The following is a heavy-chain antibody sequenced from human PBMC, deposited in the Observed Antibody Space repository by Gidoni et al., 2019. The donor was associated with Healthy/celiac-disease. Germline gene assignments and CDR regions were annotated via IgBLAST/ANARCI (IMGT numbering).Heavy chain of an antibody. J-gene: IGHJ4*02. D-gene: IGHD3-22*01. CDR1: GFTFRSYG. V-gene: IGHV3-33*01. CDR3: ARDLTPYYYDSSGPPLFDY. CDR2: IWYDGSNK. Sequence: QVQLVESGGGVVQPGRSLRLSCAASGFTFRSYGMHWVREAPGTGLEWVACIWYDGSNKYYADSVKGRFTISRDNSKNTLYLQMNSLRAEDTAVYYCARDLTPYYYDSSGPPLFDYWGQGTLVTVSS.